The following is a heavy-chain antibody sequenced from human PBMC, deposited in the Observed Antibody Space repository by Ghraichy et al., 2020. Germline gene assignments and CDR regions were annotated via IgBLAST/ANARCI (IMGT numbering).Heavy chain of an antibody. CDR1: GFTFSSYG. Sequence: LTCAASGFTFSSYGMHWVRQAPGKGLEWVAVIWYDGSNKYYADSVKGRFTISRDNSKNTLYLQMNSLRAEDTAVYYCAREAYGDYVDYYYGMDVWGQGTTVTVSS. CDR3: AREAYGDYVDYYYGMDV. CDR2: IWYDGSNK. J-gene: IGHJ6*02. D-gene: IGHD4-17*01. V-gene: IGHV3-33*01.